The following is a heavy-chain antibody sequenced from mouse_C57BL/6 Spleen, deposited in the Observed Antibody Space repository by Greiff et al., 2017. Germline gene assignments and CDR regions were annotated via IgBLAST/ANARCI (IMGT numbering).Heavy chain of an antibody. CDR1: GYSITSGYY. D-gene: IGHD1-1*01. Sequence: DVQLQESGPGLVKPSQSLSLTCSVTGYSITSGYYWNWIRQFPGNKLEWMGYISYDGSNNYNPSLKNRISITRDTSKNQFFLKLNSVTTEDTATYYCAREAYYGSRGYFDYWGQGTTLTVSS. CDR2: ISYDGSN. CDR3: AREAYYGSRGYFDY. V-gene: IGHV3-6*01. J-gene: IGHJ2*01.